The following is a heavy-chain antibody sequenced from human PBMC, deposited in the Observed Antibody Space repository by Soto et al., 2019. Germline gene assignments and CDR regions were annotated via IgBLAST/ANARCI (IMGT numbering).Heavy chain of an antibody. CDR2: IYPGDSDT. CDR1: GYSFTSYW. V-gene: IGHV5-51*01. J-gene: IGHJ6*02. CDR3: ASNAGIAAAGVPQPRTYYYYGMDV. Sequence: PGESLKISCKGSGYSFTSYWIGWVRQMPGKGLEWMGIIYPGDSDTRYSPSFQGQVTISADKSISTAYLQWSSLKASDTAMYYCASNAGIAAAGVPQPRTYYYYGMDVWGQGTTVTVSS. D-gene: IGHD6-13*01.